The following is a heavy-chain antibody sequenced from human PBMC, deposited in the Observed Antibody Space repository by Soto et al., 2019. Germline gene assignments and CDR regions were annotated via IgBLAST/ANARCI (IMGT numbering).Heavy chain of an antibody. J-gene: IGHJ4*02. CDR2: IYYSGST. CDR3: VGSGYSPFDY. Sequence: SETLSLTCSVSGGSISSYYWSWIRQPPGKGLEWIAYIYYSGSTSYNPSLKSRVSISLDTSKNQFSLKLSSVTAADTAVYYCVGSGYSPFDYWGQGTLVTVSS. D-gene: IGHD3-22*01. CDR1: GGSISSYY. V-gene: IGHV4-59*08.